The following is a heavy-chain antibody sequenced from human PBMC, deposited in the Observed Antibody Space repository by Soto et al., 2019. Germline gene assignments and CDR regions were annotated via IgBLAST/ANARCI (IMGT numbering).Heavy chain of an antibody. CDR3: AREGRGKKAGYNGLFSLGY. V-gene: IGHV1-69*06. CDR1: GSRFSNYV. D-gene: IGHD2-2*02. CDR2: IIPIFNST. Sequence: ASVKVSCKVSGSRFSNYVISWVRQAPGHGLEWLGRIIPIFNSTKYAQSFQGRVTITADKSTSTASLELSSLRSDDTAVYYCAREGRGKKAGYNGLFSLGYWGQRTLVTVSS. J-gene: IGHJ4*02.